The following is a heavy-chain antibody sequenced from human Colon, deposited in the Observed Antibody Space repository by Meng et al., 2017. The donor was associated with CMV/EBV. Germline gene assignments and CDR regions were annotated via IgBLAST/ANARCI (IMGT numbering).Heavy chain of an antibody. CDR1: GYTFTGYL. Sequence: QVHLWQAGAGMREPGASVKVSCKASGYTFTGYLIHWVRQAPGQGLEWMGWINPYSGDTIYAQKFEVGVTMTRDASITTAYLELSSLKSDDTAVYYCGTFGGDFDYWGQGTLVTVSS. V-gene: IGHV1-2*02. CDR3: GTFGGDFDY. J-gene: IGHJ4*02. D-gene: IGHD3-3*01. CDR2: INPYSGDT.